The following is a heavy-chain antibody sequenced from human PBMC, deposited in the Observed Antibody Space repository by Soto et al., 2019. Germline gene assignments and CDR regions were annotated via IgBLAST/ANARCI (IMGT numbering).Heavy chain of an antibody. CDR1: GGTFSSYT. CDR2: IIPILGIA. CDR3: ATGLEYYSKEDNYYYYYYLDV. Sequence: ASVKVSCKASGGTFSSYTISWVRQAPGQGLEWMGRIIPILGIANYAQKFQGRVTITADKFTSTAYMGLSSLSAEDAVVYFLATGLEYYSKEDNYYYYYYLDVRGKETTVTVSS. D-gene: IGHD4-4*01. J-gene: IGHJ6*03. V-gene: IGHV1-69*02.